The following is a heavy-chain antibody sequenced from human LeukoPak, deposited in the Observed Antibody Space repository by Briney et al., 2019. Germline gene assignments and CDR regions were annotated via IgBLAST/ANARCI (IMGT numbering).Heavy chain of an antibody. D-gene: IGHD3-10*01. CDR3: VRDGSGWDY. V-gene: IGHV3-7*05. CDR2: IQQDGSEK. Sequence: PGGSLRLSCAASGFTFSNYWMSWVRQAQGKGLEWVANIQQDGSEKYYVDSVKGRFTISRDNANNLLYLQMDSLRAEDTAMYYCVRDGSGWDYWGQGILVTVSS. J-gene: IGHJ4*02. CDR1: GFTFSNYW.